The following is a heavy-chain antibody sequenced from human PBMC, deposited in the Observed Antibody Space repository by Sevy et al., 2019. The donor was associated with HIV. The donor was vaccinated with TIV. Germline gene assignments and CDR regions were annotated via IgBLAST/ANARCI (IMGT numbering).Heavy chain of an antibody. CDR1: GGSISSGNYY. CDR3: ARVGGHSYGYSAFDI. Sequence: SETLSLTCTVSGGSISSGNYYWSWIRQPAGKGLEWIGRIYTSESTNYNPSLKSRVTISVDTSKNQFSLKLSSVTAADTAVYYCARVGGHSYGYSAFDIWDQGTMVTVSS. J-gene: IGHJ3*02. V-gene: IGHV4-61*02. CDR2: IYTSEST. D-gene: IGHD5-18*01.